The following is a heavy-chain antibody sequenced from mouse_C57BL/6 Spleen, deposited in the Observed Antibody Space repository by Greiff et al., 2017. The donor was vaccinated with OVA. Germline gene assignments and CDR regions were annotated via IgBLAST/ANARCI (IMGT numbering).Heavy chain of an antibody. CDR2: IYPGGGYT. V-gene: IGHV1-63*01. J-gene: IGHJ1*03. CDR1: GYTFTNYW. Sequence: SGAELVRPGTSVKMSCKASGYTFTNYWIGWAKQRPGHGLEWIGDIYPGGGYTNYNEKFKGKATLTADKSSSTAYMQFSSLTSEDSAIYYCARKDYYGSSYWYFDVWGTGTTVTVSS. CDR3: ARKDYYGSSYWYFDV. D-gene: IGHD1-1*01.